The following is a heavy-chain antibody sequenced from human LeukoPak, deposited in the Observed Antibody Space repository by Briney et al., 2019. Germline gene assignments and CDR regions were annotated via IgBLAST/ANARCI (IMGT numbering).Heavy chain of an antibody. CDR1: GFTFRNSW. J-gene: IGHJ4*02. CDR3: VRDFNWAFDS. D-gene: IGHD3-16*01. Sequence: PGGSLRLSCAASGFTFRNSWMHWLRRAPGKGLVWVSRISADGSDTIYADSVQGRFTISRDNAKNTLFLQMNSLRAEDTAVYYCVRDFNWAFDSWGQGALVTVSS. V-gene: IGHV3-74*01. CDR2: ISADGSDT.